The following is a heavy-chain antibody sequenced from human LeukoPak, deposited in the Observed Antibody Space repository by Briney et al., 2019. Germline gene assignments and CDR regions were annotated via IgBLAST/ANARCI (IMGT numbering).Heavy chain of an antibody. CDR2: INNDGRSA. J-gene: IGHJ4*02. CDR3: VRDVGGDRDGSFDD. CDR1: GFALSSYG. V-gene: IGHV3-74*01. D-gene: IGHD5-24*01. Sequence: PGGSLRPSCAASGFALSSYGTHGVGQAPGKGLVGVSRINNDGRSASYAESVKGRFTISRDNAKNTLYLQMKSLLTGETAVYSCVRDVGGDRDGSFDDWSQGTLVTVSS.